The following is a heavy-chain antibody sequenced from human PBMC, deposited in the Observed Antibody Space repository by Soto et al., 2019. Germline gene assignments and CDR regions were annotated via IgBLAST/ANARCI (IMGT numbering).Heavy chain of an antibody. CDR3: ASSRNVVVPAAIDF. V-gene: IGHV4-38-2*01. Sequence: SETLSLTCAVSGYSINSGYYWGWIRQPPGKGLEWIGSIFHSGDSYYNPSLKSRVTISVDTSKTQFSLNLSSVTAADTAVYYCASSRNVVVPAAIDFWGQGTLVTVS. J-gene: IGHJ4*02. CDR1: GYSINSGYY. D-gene: IGHD2-2*01. CDR2: IFHSGDS.